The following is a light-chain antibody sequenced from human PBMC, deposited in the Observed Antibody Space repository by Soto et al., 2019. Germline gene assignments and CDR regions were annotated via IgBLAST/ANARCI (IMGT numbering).Light chain of an antibody. CDR3: QQRSNWRAT. J-gene: IGKJ4*01. CDR1: QSVSSY. CDR2: DAS. V-gene: IGKV3-11*01. Sequence: EIVLTQSPATLSLSPGEGATLSCRASQSVSSYLAWYQQKPGQAPRLLIYDASNRATGIPARFSGSGSGTDFTLTISSLEPEDFAVYYCQQRSNWRATFGGGTKVEIK.